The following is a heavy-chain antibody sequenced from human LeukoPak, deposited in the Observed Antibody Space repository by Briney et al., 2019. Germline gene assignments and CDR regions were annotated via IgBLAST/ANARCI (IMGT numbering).Heavy chain of an antibody. J-gene: IGHJ4*02. CDR3: ARDSEQELRYVIGHFDY. D-gene: IGHD1-7*01. CDR2: ISSSSSYI. V-gene: IGHV3-21*01. Sequence: KPGGSLLLSCAASGFTFSSYSMNWVRQAPGKGLEWVSSISSSSSYIYYADSVKGRFTISRDNAKNSLYLQMNSLRAEDTAVYYCARDSEQELRYVIGHFDYWGQGTLVTVSS. CDR1: GFTFSSYS.